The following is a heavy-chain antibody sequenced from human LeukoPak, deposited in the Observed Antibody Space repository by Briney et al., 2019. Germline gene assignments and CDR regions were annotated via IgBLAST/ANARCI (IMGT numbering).Heavy chain of an antibody. CDR2: ISPYNGNT. CDR1: GYSFTNYG. V-gene: IGHV1-18*01. CDR3: AKDGTRGITAGAYAHHPYGMAV. J-gene: IGHJ6*02. D-gene: IGHD6-13*01. Sequence: GASVKVSCKASGYSFTNYGISWVRQAPGQGLEWMGWISPYNGNTEYAPKLQGRVTMTTDTSTGTAYLELRSLRSDDTAVYYCAKDGTRGITAGAYAHHPYGMAVWGQGTTVTVSS.